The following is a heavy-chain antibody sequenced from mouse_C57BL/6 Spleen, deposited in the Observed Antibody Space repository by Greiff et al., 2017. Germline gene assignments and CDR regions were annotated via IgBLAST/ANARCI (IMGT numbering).Heavy chain of an antibody. CDR1: GYTFTSYW. V-gene: IGHV1-69*01. J-gene: IGHJ2*01. D-gene: IGHD1-1*01. Sequence: QVQLQQPGAELVMPGASVKLSCKASGYTFTSYWMHWVKQRPGQGLEWIGEIDPSDSYTNYNQKFKGKSTLTVDKSSSTAYMQLGSLTSEDSAVYYCARGDSSSDYWGQGTTLTVSS. CDR2: IDPSDSYT. CDR3: ARGDSSSDY.